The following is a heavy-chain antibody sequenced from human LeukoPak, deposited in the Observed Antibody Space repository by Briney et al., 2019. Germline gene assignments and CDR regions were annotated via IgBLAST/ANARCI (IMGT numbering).Heavy chain of an antibody. CDR2: IRSKAYGGTT. J-gene: IGHJ4*02. CDR3: TRVYPYSSGFPFDY. V-gene: IGHV3-49*04. Sequence: GGSLRLSCTASGFTFGDYAMSWVRQAPGKGLEWVGFIRSKAYGGTTEYAASVKGRFTISRDDSKSIAYLQMNSLKTEDTAVYYCTRVYPYSSGFPFDYWGQGTLVTVSS. D-gene: IGHD6-19*01. CDR1: GFTFGDYA.